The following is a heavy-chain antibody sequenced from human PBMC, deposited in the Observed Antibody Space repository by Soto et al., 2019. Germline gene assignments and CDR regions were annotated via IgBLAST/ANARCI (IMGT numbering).Heavy chain of an antibody. J-gene: IGHJ6*02. CDR1: GFTFSSYA. V-gene: IGHV3-23*01. D-gene: IGHD2-2*02. Sequence: GGSLRLSCAASGFTFSSYAMSWVRQAPGKGLEWVSAISGSGGSTYYADSVKGRFTISRDNSKNTLYLQMNSLRAEDTAVYYCAAPRGYCSSTSCYTGRYWYYGMDVWGQGTTVTVSS. CDR3: AAPRGYCSSTSCYTGRYWYYGMDV. CDR2: ISGSGGST.